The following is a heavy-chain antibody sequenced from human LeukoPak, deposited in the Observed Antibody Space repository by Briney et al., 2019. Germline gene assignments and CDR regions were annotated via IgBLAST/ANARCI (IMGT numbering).Heavy chain of an antibody. CDR3: ASDQSGSYYEVRFDY. D-gene: IGHD1-26*01. J-gene: IGHJ4*02. Sequence: PGGSLRLSCAASGFTVNSNYMSWVRQAPGKGLECVSVIYSGGSTYYAGSVKGRFTISRDNSKNTLFLQMNSLRAEDTAVYYCASDQSGSYYEVRFDYWGQGTLVTVSS. CDR2: IYSGGST. V-gene: IGHV3-53*01. CDR1: GFTVNSNY.